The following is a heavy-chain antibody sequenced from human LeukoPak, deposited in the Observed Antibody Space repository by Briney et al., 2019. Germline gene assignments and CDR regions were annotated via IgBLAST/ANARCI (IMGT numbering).Heavy chain of an antibody. CDR3: ARALRGYSYVLDY. V-gene: IGHV3-53*01. Sequence: PGGSLRLSCAVSGFTVSRNYMSWVRQAPGKGLEWVSVIYSGDSTYYADSVKGRFTISRDNSKNTLYLQMNSLRAEDTAAYYCARALRGYSYVLDYRGQGTLVTVS. CDR1: GFTVSRNY. D-gene: IGHD5-18*01. CDR2: IYSGDST. J-gene: IGHJ4*02.